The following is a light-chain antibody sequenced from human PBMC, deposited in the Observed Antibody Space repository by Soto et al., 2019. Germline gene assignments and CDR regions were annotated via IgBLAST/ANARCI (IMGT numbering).Light chain of an antibody. V-gene: IGKV2-30*02. CDR1: QSLVHSDGNTY. CDR2: KVS. Sequence: IVMTQSPLSLPVTLGQPASISCRSSQSLVHSDGNTYLNWFQQRPGQSPRRLIYKVSNRDSGVPDRFSGSGSGTDFTLKISRVEAEDVGIYYCMQGTYWPTFGQGTKVDIK. CDR3: MQGTYWPT. J-gene: IGKJ1*01.